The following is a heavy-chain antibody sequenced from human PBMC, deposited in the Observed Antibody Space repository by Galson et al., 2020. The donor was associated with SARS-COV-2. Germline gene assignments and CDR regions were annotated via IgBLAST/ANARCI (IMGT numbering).Heavy chain of an antibody. J-gene: IGHJ4*02. CDR1: GFTFSDYW. Sequence: PGGSLRLSCAASGFTFSDYWMHWVRQVPGKGLVWVSRINTDGSSTSYADSVRGRFTISRDNAKNTLYLQMNSLRAEDTAVYYCAREVPAAIPYFDYWGQGTLVTVSS. D-gene: IGHD2-2*02. CDR3: AREVPAAIPYFDY. CDR2: INTDGSST. V-gene: IGHV3-74*01.